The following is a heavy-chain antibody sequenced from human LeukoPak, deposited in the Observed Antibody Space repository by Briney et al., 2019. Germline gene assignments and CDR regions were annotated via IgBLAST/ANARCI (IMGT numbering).Heavy chain of an antibody. Sequence: GGSLILSCAASGFTLSSYAMSWVRQAPGKGLEWVSAISGSGGSTYYADSVKGRFTISRDNSKNTLYLQMNSLRAEDTAVYYCAKALGGYCTQCIGMDVWGQGTTVTVSS. V-gene: IGHV3-23*01. CDR3: AKALGGYCTQCIGMDV. CDR2: ISGSGGST. CDR1: GFTLSSYA. J-gene: IGHJ6*02. D-gene: IGHD2-8*01.